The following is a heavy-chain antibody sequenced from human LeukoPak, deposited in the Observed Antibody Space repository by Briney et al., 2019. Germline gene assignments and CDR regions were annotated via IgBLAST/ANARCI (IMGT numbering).Heavy chain of an antibody. CDR1: GFTFNSYW. D-gene: IGHD3-22*01. J-gene: IGHJ4*02. CDR3: ATSRDSSGVD. V-gene: IGHV3-7*01. Sequence: GGSLRLSCAASGFTFNSYWLSWVRQAPGKGLEWVGNINQDGSVKYYVDSVKGRFTISRDNAKNSLYLQMNSLRAEDTAVYYCATSRDSSGVDWGQGTLVTVSS. CDR2: INQDGSVK.